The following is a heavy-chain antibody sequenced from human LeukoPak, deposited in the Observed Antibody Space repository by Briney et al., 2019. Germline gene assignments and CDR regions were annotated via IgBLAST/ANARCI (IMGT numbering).Heavy chain of an antibody. D-gene: IGHD1-26*01. CDR3: ARGAGSGSYIDYFDY. J-gene: IGHJ4*02. Sequence: AGGSLRLSCAASGFTFDDYGMSWVRQAPGKGLEWVSGINWNGGSTGYADSVKGRFTISRDNAKNSLYLQMNSLRAEDTALYYCARGAGSGSYIDYFDYWGQGTLVTVSS. V-gene: IGHV3-20*04. CDR1: GFTFDDYG. CDR2: INWNGGST.